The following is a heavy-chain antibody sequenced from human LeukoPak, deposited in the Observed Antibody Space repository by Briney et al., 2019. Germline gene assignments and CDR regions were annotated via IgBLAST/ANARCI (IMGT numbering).Heavy chain of an antibody. CDR3: ARGSHYLLDV. Sequence: PGGSLRLSCAASGFTVSSNYMNWVRQAPGKGLEWVSVIYTGGSTYYADSVKGRFTIFRDTSKNTLYLQMNSLRVDDTAVYYCARGSHYLLDVWGQGTTVTVSS. CDR1: GFTVSSNY. V-gene: IGHV3-66*01. J-gene: IGHJ6*02. D-gene: IGHD3-10*01. CDR2: IYTGGST.